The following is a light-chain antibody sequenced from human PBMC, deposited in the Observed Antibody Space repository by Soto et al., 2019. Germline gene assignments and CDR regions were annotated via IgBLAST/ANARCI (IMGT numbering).Light chain of an antibody. CDR3: CSYAGSATYVV. Sequence: QSALTQPASVSGSPGQSITISCTGTSSDVGNYDLVSWYQQHPDKAPKLIIYEGSKRPSGVSRRFSGAKSGNTASLTISGLQAGDEDDYFCCSYAGSATYVVFGGGTKLTVL. CDR1: SSDVGNYDL. J-gene: IGLJ2*01. V-gene: IGLV2-23*01. CDR2: EGS.